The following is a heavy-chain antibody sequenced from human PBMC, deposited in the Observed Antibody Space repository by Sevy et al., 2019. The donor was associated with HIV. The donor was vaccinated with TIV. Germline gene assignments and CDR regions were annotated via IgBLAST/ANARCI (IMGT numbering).Heavy chain of an antibody. CDR2: ISYDGNNK. V-gene: IGHV3-30*04. Sequence: GGSLRLSCAASGFTFSSYVMHWVRLAPGKGLEWVAIISYDGNNKYYADSVKGRFTISRDNSKNTLYLQMNSLRAEDTAVYYCAKAHGAVIEAGPYHFDYWGQGTLVTVSS. D-gene: IGHD3-22*01. CDR1: GFTFSSYV. J-gene: IGHJ4*02. CDR3: AKAHGAVIEAGPYHFDY.